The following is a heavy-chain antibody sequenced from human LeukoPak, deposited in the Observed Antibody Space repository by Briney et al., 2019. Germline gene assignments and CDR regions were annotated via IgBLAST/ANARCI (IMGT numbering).Heavy chain of an antibody. D-gene: IGHD3-10*01. V-gene: IGHV3-73*01. CDR1: GFTFSGSA. Sequence: GGSLRLSCAASGFTFSGSAMHWVRQASGTGLEWLGRIRGKASSYATTYAASVKGRFTISRDDSKNTAYLQMNSLKTEDTAVYYCTRHLSGDAFDIWGQGTMVTLSS. CDR2: IRGKASSYAT. J-gene: IGHJ3*02. CDR3: TRHLSGDAFDI.